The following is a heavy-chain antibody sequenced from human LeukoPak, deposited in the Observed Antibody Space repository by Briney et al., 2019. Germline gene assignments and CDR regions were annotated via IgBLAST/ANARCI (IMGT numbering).Heavy chain of an antibody. J-gene: IGHJ4*02. V-gene: IGHV3-74*01. CDR2: INSDGSST. Sequence: GGSLRLSCAASGFTFSSYWMHWVRQAPGKGLVWVSRINSDGSSTSYADSVKGRFTISRDNSKNTLYLQMNSLRAEDTAVYYCAKQPKGGMNYFDYWGQGTLVTVSS. CDR3: AKQPKGGMNYFDY. CDR1: GFTFSSYW. D-gene: IGHD3-16*01.